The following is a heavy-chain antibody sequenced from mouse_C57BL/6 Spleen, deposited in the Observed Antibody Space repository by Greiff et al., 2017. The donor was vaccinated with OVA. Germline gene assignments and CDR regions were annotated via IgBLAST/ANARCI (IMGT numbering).Heavy chain of an antibody. V-gene: IGHV1-61*01. CDR3: GRRTWDVGKDY. D-gene: IGHD4-1*01. CDR1: GYTFTSYW. J-gene: IGHJ2*01. CDR2: IYPTDSDT. Sequence: VKLQQPGAELVRPGSSVKLSCTASGYTFTSYWMDWVKQRPGQGLEWIGNIYPTDSDTNYNQQFKDKATLTVDKSSSRAYMQLSSLTSEDSAVYYYGRRTWDVGKDYWGQGTTLTVSS.